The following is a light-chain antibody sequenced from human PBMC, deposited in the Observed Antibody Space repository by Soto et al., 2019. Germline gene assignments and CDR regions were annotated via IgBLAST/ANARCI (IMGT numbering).Light chain of an antibody. V-gene: IGKV1-27*01. Sequence: DIQMTQSPTSLSASVGDRVTITCRASQGISNFVAWYQQKPVKAPKLLIYAASTLQSGVTSRFSGSGSGTDFTLTINSLQPEDGASDYCQKYSSVPVFGPGTKVEIK. CDR3: QKYSSVPV. CDR1: QGISNF. CDR2: AAS. J-gene: IGKJ3*01.